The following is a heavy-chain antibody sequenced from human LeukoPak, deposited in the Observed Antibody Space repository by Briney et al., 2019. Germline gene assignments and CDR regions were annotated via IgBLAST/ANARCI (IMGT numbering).Heavy chain of an antibody. D-gene: IGHD3-9*01. Sequence: PGGSLRLSCAASGFTFSSYGMHWVRQAPGKGLEWVAVIWYDGSNKYYADSVKGRFTISRDNSKNTLYLQMNGLRAEDTAVYYCARDIPGQIRYLFDYWGQGTLVTVSS. CDR3: ARDIPGQIRYLFDY. J-gene: IGHJ4*02. V-gene: IGHV3-33*01. CDR1: GFTFSSYG. CDR2: IWYDGSNK.